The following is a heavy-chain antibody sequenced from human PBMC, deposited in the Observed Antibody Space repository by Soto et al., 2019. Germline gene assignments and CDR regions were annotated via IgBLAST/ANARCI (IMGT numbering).Heavy chain of an antibody. V-gene: IGHV3-48*01. Sequence: GGSLRLSCAASGFTFSSYSMNWVRQAPGKGLEWVSYISSSSSTIYYADSVKGRFTISRDNAKNSLYLQMNSLRAEDTAVYYCARVGDGEQQLEAYYYYYYYMDVWGKGTTVTVSS. D-gene: IGHD6-13*01. CDR1: GFTFSSYS. J-gene: IGHJ6*03. CDR2: ISSSSSTI. CDR3: ARVGDGEQQLEAYYYYYYYMDV.